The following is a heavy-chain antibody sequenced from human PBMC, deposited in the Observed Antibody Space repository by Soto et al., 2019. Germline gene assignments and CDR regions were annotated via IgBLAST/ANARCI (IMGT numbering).Heavy chain of an antibody. CDR2: IIPLFGTP. V-gene: IGHV1-69*01. CDR3: ARVSPSSCGGGNCYRLDSYFDS. CDR1: GVTFSTSG. J-gene: IGHJ4*03. Sequence: QVQLVQSGAEVKKPGSSLKVSCKTSGVTFSTSGISWVRQGPGQGLEWMGGIIPLFGTPKYARKFQGRVSSTADDSATTTYLDLSGLSSDDTAIYYCARVSPSSCGGGNCYRLDSYFDSWGQGSQVVVSS. D-gene: IGHD2-21*01.